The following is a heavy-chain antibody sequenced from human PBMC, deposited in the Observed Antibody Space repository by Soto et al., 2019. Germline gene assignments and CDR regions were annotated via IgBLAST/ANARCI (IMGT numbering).Heavy chain of an antibody. CDR1: GFTFSIYG. V-gene: IGHV3-30*03. Sequence: QVQLVESGGGVVQPGNSLRLSCAASGFTFSIYGMHWVRQAPGKGLEWVAVTASDGTNKYYGDSVRGRFTISRDNSRATWYLQMNSLRPDDTAVYYCARKNPGTVLELPDYWGQGTLVTVSS. CDR3: ARKNPGTVLELPDY. CDR2: TASDGTNK. J-gene: IGHJ4*02. D-gene: IGHD4-17*01.